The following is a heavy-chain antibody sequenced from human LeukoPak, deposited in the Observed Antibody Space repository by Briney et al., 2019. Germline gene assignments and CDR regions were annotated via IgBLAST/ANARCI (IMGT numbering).Heavy chain of an antibody. CDR2: IKSKANGEIT. V-gene: IGHV3-15*01. D-gene: IGHD3-16*01. CDR3: GWGGDYFDF. Sequence: PGGSLRLSCSASGFTFSDAWMGWVRQAPGKGLEWVGRIKSKANGEITHFAAPVKGRFTISRDDSKNTLYLQMNGLKTEDTAVYYCGWGGDYFDFWGRGTLVTVSS. CDR1: GFTFSDAW. J-gene: IGHJ4*02.